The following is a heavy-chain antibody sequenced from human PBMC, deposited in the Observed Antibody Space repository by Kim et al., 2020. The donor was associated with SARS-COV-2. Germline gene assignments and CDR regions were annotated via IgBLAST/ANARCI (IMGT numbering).Heavy chain of an antibody. D-gene: IGHD2-8*01. J-gene: IGHJ5*02. V-gene: IGHV3-23*01. CDR3: AKDGYCTTTCSTNWFDP. CDR2: ISGTGVNT. CDR1: GFTFSNYA. Sequence: RGSLRLSCAVSGFTFSNYAMTWVRQAPGRGLEWVSTISGTGVNTYYADSVKGRFTISRDNSKSTLYLQMNSLRAEDTALYYCAKDGYCTTTCSTNWFDPWGQGTLVTVSS.